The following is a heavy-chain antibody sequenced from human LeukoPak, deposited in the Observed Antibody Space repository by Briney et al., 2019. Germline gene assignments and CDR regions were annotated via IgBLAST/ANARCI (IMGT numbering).Heavy chain of an antibody. CDR1: GYIFTSYD. Sequence: ASVKVSCKASGYIFTSYDINWVRQATGQGLEWMAWMNPNSGNTGYAQTFQGRVTITWNTSINTAYMELSSLRSDDTAVYYCAREDKDYCSGGTCFLGVGYWGQGTLVTVSS. CDR3: AREDKDYCSGGTCFLGVGY. V-gene: IGHV1-8*01. D-gene: IGHD2-15*01. CDR2: MNPNSGNT. J-gene: IGHJ4*02.